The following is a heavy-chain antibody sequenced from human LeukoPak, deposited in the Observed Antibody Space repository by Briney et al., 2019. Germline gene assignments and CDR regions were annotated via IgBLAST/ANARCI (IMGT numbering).Heavy chain of an antibody. V-gene: IGHV3-11*04. J-gene: IGHJ6*04. Sequence: GGSLRLSCAASGFTFSDYYMNWIRQAPGKGLEWVSYISSSGSTLYYADSVKGRFTMSRDNAKNSLYLQMNSLRAEDTAVYYCAELGITMIGGVWGKGTTVTISS. CDR2: ISSSGSTL. CDR1: GFTFSDYY. CDR3: AELGITMIGGV. D-gene: IGHD3-10*02.